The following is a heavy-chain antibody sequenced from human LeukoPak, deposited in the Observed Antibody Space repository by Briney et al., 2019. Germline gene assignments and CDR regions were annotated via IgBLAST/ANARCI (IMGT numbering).Heavy chain of an antibody. CDR2: INPYSGGP. V-gene: IGHV1-2*02. D-gene: IGHD5-24*01. CDR3: ARDEMATITWYYFDY. J-gene: IGHJ4*02. Sequence: ASVKVSCKASGYTFTGYYMHWVRQAPGQGLEWMGWINPYSGGPNYAQKFQGRVTMTRDMSTSTVYMELSSLRSEDTAVYYCARDEMATITWYYFDYWGQGTLVTVSS. CDR1: GYTFTGYY.